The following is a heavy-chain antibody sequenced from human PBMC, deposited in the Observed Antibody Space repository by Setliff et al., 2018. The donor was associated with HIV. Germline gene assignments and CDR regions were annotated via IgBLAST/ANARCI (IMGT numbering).Heavy chain of an antibody. CDR3: ARGGGSSCLYDSRGSEYFQF. Sequence: ASVKVSCKASGYTFISYGISWVRQAPGQGLEWMGWISAYNGNTNYAQKLQGRVTMTTDTSTSTAYMELRSLRSDDTAVYYCARGGGSSCLYDSRGSEYFQFWGQGALVTVSS. J-gene: IGHJ1*01. CDR2: ISAYNGNT. V-gene: IGHV1-18*01. CDR1: GYTFISYG. D-gene: IGHD3-22*01.